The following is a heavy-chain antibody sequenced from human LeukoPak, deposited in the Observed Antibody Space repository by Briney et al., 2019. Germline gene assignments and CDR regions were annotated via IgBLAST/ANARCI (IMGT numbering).Heavy chain of an antibody. CDR2: ISGSGGST. CDR3: ASFSGSHDY. CDR1: GFTFSSYA. V-gene: IGHV3-23*01. Sequence: GESLKISCAASGFTFSSYAMSWVRQAPGKGLEWVSAISGSGGSTYYADSVKGRFTISRDNSKNTLYLQMNSLRAEDTAVYYCASFSGSHDYWGQGTLVTVSS. D-gene: IGHD1-26*01. J-gene: IGHJ4*02.